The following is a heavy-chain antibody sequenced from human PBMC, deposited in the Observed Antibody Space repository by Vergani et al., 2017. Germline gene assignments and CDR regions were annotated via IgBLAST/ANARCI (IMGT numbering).Heavy chain of an antibody. CDR3: AREHGPGIAARQGYYYYYYMDV. J-gene: IGHJ6*03. Sequence: QVQLVESGGGVVQPGGSLRLSCAASGFTFSSYGMHWVRQAPGKGLEWVAFIRYDGSNKYYADSVKGRFTISRDNSKNTLYLQMNSLRAEDTAVYYCAREHGPGIAARQGYYYYYYMDVWGKGTTVTVSS. D-gene: IGHD6-6*01. CDR2: IRYDGSNK. CDR1: GFTFSSYG. V-gene: IGHV3-30*02.